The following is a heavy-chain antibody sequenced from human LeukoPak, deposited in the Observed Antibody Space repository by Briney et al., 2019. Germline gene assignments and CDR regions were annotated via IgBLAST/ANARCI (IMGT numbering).Heavy chain of an antibody. CDR3: SKDVPHSRAWALKY. J-gene: IGHJ4*02. Sequence: GGSLRLSCTTSGIIFSDAWMTWVRQAPGKGLEWVGRIKSKGGGGTTDYGSPVKGRFTISRDDSQNTLYLQMNSLKTDDTAVYWCSKDVPHSRAWALKYWGQGVLVTVSS. CDR1: GIIFSDAW. CDR2: IKSKGGGGTT. D-gene: IGHD6-19*01. V-gene: IGHV3-15*01.